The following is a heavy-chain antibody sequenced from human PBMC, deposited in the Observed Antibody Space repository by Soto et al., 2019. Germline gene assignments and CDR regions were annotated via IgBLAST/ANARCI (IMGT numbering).Heavy chain of an antibody. Sequence: SGPTLVNPTQTLTLTCTFSGFSLSTSGVGVGWIRQPPGKALEWLALIYWNDDKRYSPSLKSRLTITKDTSKNQVVLTMTNMDPVDTATYYCAHSPPVFTYYYDSSGSFDYWGQGTLVTVSS. CDR3: AHSPPVFTYYYDSSGSFDY. CDR1: GFSLSTSGVG. V-gene: IGHV2-5*01. D-gene: IGHD3-22*01. CDR2: IYWNDDK. J-gene: IGHJ4*02.